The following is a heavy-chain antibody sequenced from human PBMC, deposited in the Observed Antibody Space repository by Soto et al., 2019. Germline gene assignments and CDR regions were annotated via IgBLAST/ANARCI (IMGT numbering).Heavy chain of an antibody. CDR3: ASTKGFDCSGGSCYSEYFQH. J-gene: IGHJ1*01. Sequence: SETLSLTCAVYGGSFSGYYWSWIRQPPGKGLEWIGEINHSGSTNYNPSLKSRVTISVDTSKNQFSLKLSSVTAADTAVYYCASTKGFDCSGGSCYSEYFQHWGQGTLVTVSS. CDR1: GGSFSGYY. V-gene: IGHV4-34*01. CDR2: INHSGST. D-gene: IGHD2-15*01.